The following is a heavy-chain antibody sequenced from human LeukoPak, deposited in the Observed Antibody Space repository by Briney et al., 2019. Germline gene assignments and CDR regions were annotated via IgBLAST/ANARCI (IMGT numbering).Heavy chain of an antibody. Sequence: SETLSLTCGVSGGSIITTNWWSWVRQPPGKGLEWIGEVHLNGATNYNPSLESRVSMSIDKSKNQLSLKLSSVTAADTATYYCTRESGAFSPFGFWGQGTRVTVSS. CDR2: VHLNGAT. CDR3: TRESGAFSPFGF. V-gene: IGHV4-4*02. J-gene: IGHJ4*02. CDR1: GGSIITTNW. D-gene: IGHD1-26*01.